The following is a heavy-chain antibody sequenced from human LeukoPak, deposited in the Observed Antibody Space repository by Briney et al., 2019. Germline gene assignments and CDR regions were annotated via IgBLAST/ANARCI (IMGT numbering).Heavy chain of an antibody. CDR3: ARDGSSWPFFDS. CDR1: GGSISSYQ. V-gene: IGHV4-4*07. J-gene: IGHJ4*02. D-gene: IGHD6-13*01. Sequence: SETLSLTCTVSGGSISSYQWSWIRQPAGKGLEWIGRIFASGSTNYNPSLKSRVTMSVDTSKNQFYLKLISVTAADTAVYYCARDGSSWPFFDSWGQGTLVTVSS. CDR2: IFASGST.